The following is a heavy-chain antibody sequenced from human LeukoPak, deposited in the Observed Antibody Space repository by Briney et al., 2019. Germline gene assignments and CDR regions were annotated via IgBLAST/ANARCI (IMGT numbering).Heavy chain of an antibody. J-gene: IGHJ4*02. CDR2: INEDGSRW. CDR1: GFTFSDYW. CDR3: ATSMVVAAFDY. V-gene: IGHV3-7*01. D-gene: IGHD2-15*01. Sequence: GGSLRLSWAAPGFTFSDYWMTRVRQAPGKGLEWVANINEDGSRWMYADSLRGRFTISRDNAKSSLYLQMDSLRAEDTAVYYCATSMVVAAFDYWGQGTLVTVSS.